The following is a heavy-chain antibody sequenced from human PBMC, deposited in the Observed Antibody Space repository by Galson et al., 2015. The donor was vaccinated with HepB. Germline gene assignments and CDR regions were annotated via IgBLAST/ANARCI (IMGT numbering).Heavy chain of an antibody. Sequence: SVKVSCKASGYTFTSYDINWVRQATGQGLEWMGWMNPNSGNTGYAQKFQGRVTMTRNTSISTAYMELSSLRSEDTAVYYCARDLYYYGSGSYYWGQGTLVTVSS. CDR1: GYTFTSYD. CDR3: ARDLYYYGSGSYY. J-gene: IGHJ4*02. V-gene: IGHV1-8*01. CDR2: MNPNSGNT. D-gene: IGHD3-10*01.